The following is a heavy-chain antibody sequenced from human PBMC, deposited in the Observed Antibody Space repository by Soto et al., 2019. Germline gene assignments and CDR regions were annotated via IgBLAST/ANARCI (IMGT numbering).Heavy chain of an antibody. CDR3: ARSAQYSYGYFAPMGSYYYGMDV. V-gene: IGHV1-46*01. J-gene: IGHJ6*02. Sequence: ASVKVSCKASGYTLTSYYIHWVRQAPGQGLEWMGIINPSGGSTSYAQKFQGRVTMTRDTSTSTVYMELSSLRSEDTAVYYCARSAQYSYGYFAPMGSYYYGMDVWGQGTTVTVSS. CDR2: INPSGGST. CDR1: GYTLTSYY. D-gene: IGHD5-18*01.